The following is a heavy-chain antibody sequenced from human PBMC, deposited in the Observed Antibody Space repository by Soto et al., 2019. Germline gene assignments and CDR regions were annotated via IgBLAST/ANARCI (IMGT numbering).Heavy chain of an antibody. Sequence: PVGSHRLSCAASGFTFSSYGVNWVRQAPGKGLEWVSSISSSSSYIYYADSVKGRFTISRDNAKNSLYLQMNSLRAEDTAVYYCARDLGDYPLFYFDYWGQGTLVTVSS. V-gene: IGHV3-21*01. CDR2: ISSSSSYI. D-gene: IGHD4-17*01. J-gene: IGHJ4*02. CDR3: ARDLGDYPLFYFDY. CDR1: GFTFSSYG.